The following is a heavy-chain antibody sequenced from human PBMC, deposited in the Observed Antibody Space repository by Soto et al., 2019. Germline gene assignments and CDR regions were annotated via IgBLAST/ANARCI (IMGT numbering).Heavy chain of an antibody. D-gene: IGHD3-3*01. CDR1: GYTFTSYY. Sequence: ASVKVSCKASGYTFTSYYMHWVRQAPGQGLEWMGIINPSGGSTSYAQKFQGRVTMTRDTSTSTVYMELSSLRSEDTAVYYCARDQYYDFWSGPTHYGMDVWGQGTTVTVS. CDR2: INPSGGST. J-gene: IGHJ6*02. V-gene: IGHV1-46*01. CDR3: ARDQYYDFWSGPTHYGMDV.